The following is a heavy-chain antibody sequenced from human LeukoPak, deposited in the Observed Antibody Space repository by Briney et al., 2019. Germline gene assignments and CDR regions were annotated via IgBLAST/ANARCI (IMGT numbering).Heavy chain of an antibody. D-gene: IGHD2-15*01. CDR3: ARSIKEKGGALRSWFDP. CDR1: GYTFTSYG. J-gene: IGHJ5*02. V-gene: IGHV1-18*01. Sequence: ASVTVSCKASGYTFTSYGISWVRQAPGQGLEWMGWISAYNGNTNYAQKLQGRVTMTTDTSTSTAYMELRSLRSDDTAVYYCARSIKEKGGALRSWFDPWGQGTLVTVSS. CDR2: ISAYNGNT.